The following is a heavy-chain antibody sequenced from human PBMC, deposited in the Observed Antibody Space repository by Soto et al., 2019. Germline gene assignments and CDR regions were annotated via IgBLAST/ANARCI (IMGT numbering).Heavy chain of an antibody. CDR2: ISNDGSIR. Sequence: QVQLMESGGSVLQPGRSLRLSCAASGFTFSSYGMHWVRQAPGKGLEWVTIISNDGSIRYYGDSVKGRFTVSRDNSKNTLFLEMNSLTAEDTATYYCAKDRRDSSGTCSRCFGMDVWGQGTTVTVSS. D-gene: IGHD3-22*01. CDR3: AKDRRDSSGTCSRCFGMDV. CDR1: GFTFSSYG. V-gene: IGHV3-30*18. J-gene: IGHJ6*02.